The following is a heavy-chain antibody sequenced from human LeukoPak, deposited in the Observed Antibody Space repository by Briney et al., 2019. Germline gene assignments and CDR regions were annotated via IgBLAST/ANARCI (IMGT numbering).Heavy chain of an antibody. CDR3: ATKNGPCSGGSCYSYFDY. J-gene: IGHJ4*02. D-gene: IGHD2-15*01. CDR2: INPDGSGK. V-gene: IGHV3-7*01. CDR1: GFSLSSYW. Sequence: PGGSLRLSCAASGFSLSSYWMTWVRQSPGKGLEWVAIINPDGSGKYSVDSVKGRFTISRDNAKNSLYLQMSSLRAEDTAVYYCATKNGPCSGGSCYSYFDYWGQGALVTVSS.